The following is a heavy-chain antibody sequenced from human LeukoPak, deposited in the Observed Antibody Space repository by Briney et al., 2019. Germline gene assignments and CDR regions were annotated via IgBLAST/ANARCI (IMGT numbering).Heavy chain of an antibody. CDR2: IYYSGST. V-gene: IGHV4-59*12. J-gene: IGHJ6*02. CDR3: ARGAITIFYYYYGMDV. Sequence: PSETLSLTCTVSGGSISSYYWSWIRQPPGKGLEWIGYIYYSGSTNYNPSLKSRVTISVDTSKNQFSLKLSSVTAADTAVYYCARGAITIFYYYYGMDVWGQGTTVTVSS. CDR1: GGSISSYY. D-gene: IGHD3-9*01.